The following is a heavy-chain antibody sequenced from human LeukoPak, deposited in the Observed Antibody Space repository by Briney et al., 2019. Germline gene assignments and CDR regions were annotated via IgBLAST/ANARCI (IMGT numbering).Heavy chain of an antibody. J-gene: IGHJ4*02. CDR1: GFTFSSYG. Sequence: LAGGSLRLSCAASGFTFSSYGMSWVRHAPGKGLEWVSGINWNGGSTGYADSVKGRFTISRDNAKNSLYLQMNSLRAEDTALYYCARSAGTTEGLDYWGQGTLVTVSS. CDR2: INWNGGST. V-gene: IGHV3-20*04. CDR3: ARSAGTTEGLDY. D-gene: IGHD1-1*01.